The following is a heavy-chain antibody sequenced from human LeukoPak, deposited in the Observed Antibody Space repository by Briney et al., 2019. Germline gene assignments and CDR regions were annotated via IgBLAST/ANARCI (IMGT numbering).Heavy chain of an antibody. J-gene: IGHJ4*02. CDR3: AKSTRRIPAATMGFDY. Sequence: PGGSLRLSCAASGFTFSSYAMSWVRQGPGKGLEWVSAISGSGWSTYYADSVKGRFTISRDNSKNTLYLQMNSLRAEDTAVYYCAKSTRRIPAATMGFDYWGQGTLVTVSS. CDR2: ISGSGWST. D-gene: IGHD2-2*01. V-gene: IGHV3-23*01. CDR1: GFTFSSYA.